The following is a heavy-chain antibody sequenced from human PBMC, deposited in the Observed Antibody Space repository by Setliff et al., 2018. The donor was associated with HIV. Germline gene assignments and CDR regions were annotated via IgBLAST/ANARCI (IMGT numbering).Heavy chain of an antibody. CDR3: ARDQTGVAAAAFGGGSAWSDEGFDI. CDR1: GGTISSYA. J-gene: IGHJ3*02. CDR2: IIPTLNIA. D-gene: IGHD6-13*01. V-gene: IGHV1-69*10. Sequence: ASVKVSCKASGGTISSYAIGWVRQAPGQGLEWMGCIIPTLNIAKPTRKFRDRVTFTADTSTSTTYMEMSSLKSEDTAVYYCARDQTGVAAAAFGGGSAWSDEGFDIWGQGTMVTVSS.